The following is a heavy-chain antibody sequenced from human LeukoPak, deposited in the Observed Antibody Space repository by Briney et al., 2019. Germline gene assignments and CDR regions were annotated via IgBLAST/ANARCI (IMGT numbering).Heavy chain of an antibody. V-gene: IGHV1-69*04. CDR3: ARDGRNWNDSGFDP. CDR2: IIPILGIA. Sequence: ASVKVSCKASGGTFSSYAISWVRQAPGQGLEWMGRIIPILGIANYAQKFQGRVTITADKSTSTAYMELSSLRSEDTAVYYCARDGRNWNDSGFDPWGQGTLVTVSS. D-gene: IGHD1-1*01. J-gene: IGHJ5*02. CDR1: GGTFSSYA.